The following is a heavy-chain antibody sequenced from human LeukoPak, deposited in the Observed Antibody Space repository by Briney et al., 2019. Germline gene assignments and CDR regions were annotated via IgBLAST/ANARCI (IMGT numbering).Heavy chain of an antibody. CDR3: VNGWFGEFF. J-gene: IGHJ4*02. Sequence: GGSLRLSCSASGFTFSNNAMHWVRQAPGKGLESVSGISSYGGSTYYADSVKGRFTISRDNSKNTLYLQMSSLRADDTAVYFCVNGWFGEFFWGRGTRVTVSS. V-gene: IGHV3-64D*06. CDR2: ISSYGGST. CDR1: GFTFSNNA. D-gene: IGHD3-10*01.